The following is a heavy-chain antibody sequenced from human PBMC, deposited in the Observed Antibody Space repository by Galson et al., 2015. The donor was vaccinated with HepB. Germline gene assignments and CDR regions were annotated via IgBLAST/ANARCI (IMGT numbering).Heavy chain of an antibody. CDR3: ARGPYDSSGFSSPAEYFQH. V-gene: IGHV1-18*04. CDR2: ISAYNGNT. J-gene: IGHJ1*01. D-gene: IGHD3-22*01. Sequence: SVKVSCKASGYTFTSYYMHWVRQAPGQGLEWMGWISAYNGNTNYAQKLQGRVTMTTDTSTSTAYMELRSLRSDDTAVYYCARGPYDSSGFSSPAEYFQHWGQGTLVTVSS. CDR1: GYTFTSYY.